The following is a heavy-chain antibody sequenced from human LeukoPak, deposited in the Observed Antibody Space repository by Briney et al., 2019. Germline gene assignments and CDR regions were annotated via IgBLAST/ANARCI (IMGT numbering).Heavy chain of an antibody. V-gene: IGHV4-59*01. CDR2: IYYSGRT. J-gene: IGHJ4*02. D-gene: IGHD5-18*01. CDR3: ARGQKYRNGYTVTELGSGYFDY. CDR1: GGSISSYY. Sequence: SETLSLTCTASGGSISSYYWSWIRQPPGKGLEWIGYIYYSGRTSYNPSLKSRVTISVDTSKNHFSLTLSSVTAADTAVYYCARGQKYRNGYTVTELGSGYFDYWGQGTLVTVSS.